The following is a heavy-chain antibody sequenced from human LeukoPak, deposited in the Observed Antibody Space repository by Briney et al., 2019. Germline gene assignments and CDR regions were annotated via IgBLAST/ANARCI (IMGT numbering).Heavy chain of an antibody. CDR2: ISSSSSYI. D-gene: IGHD3-22*01. Sequence: GGSLRLSCAASGFTFSSYSVNWVRQAPGKGLEWVSSISSSSSYIYYADSVKGRFTISRDNAKNSLYLQMNSLRAEDTAVYYCAKDKARYYDSSGCFDYWGQGTLVTVSS. CDR1: GFTFSSYS. V-gene: IGHV3-21*01. J-gene: IGHJ4*02. CDR3: AKDKARYYDSSGCFDY.